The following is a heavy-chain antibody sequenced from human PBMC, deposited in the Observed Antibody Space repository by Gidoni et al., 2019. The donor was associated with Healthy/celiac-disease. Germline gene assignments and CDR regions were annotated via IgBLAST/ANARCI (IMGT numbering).Heavy chain of an antibody. Sequence: QVQLVQSGAEVKKPGASVKVSCKASGYTFTGYYMHWVRQAPGQGLEWMGWINPNSGGTNYAQKFQGRVTMTRDTSISTAYMELSRLRSDDTAVYYCALLPGVIAAAVQNWFDPWGQGTLVTVSS. J-gene: IGHJ5*02. V-gene: IGHV1-2*02. CDR1: GYTFTGYY. D-gene: IGHD6-13*01. CDR3: ALLPGVIAAAVQNWFDP. CDR2: INPNSGGT.